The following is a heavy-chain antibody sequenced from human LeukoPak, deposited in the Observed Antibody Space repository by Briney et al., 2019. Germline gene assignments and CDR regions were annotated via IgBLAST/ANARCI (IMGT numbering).Heavy chain of an antibody. J-gene: IGHJ4*02. D-gene: IGHD3-10*01. CDR3: ASTSGPGSYLIDY. CDR1: GGTFSSYA. Sequence: SVKVSCKASGGTFSSYAISWVRQAPGQGLEWMGGIIPIFGTANYAQKFQGRVTITADKSTSTAYMELSSLRSEDTAVYYCASTSGPGSYLIDYWGQGTLVTVSS. V-gene: IGHV1-69*06. CDR2: IIPIFGTA.